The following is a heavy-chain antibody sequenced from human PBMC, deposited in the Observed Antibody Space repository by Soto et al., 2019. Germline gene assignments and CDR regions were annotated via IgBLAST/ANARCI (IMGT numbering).Heavy chain of an antibody. V-gene: IGHV3-30-3*01. CDR3: AGPGYFDY. Sequence: QVQLVESGGGVVQPGRSLRLSCAASGFTFSSYSMHWVRQAPGKGLEWVAVISYDGSNKYYADSVKGRFTISRDNSKNTLYLQMNSLRAEDTAVYYCAGPGYFDYWGQGTLVTVSS. CDR1: GFTFSSYS. CDR2: ISYDGSNK. J-gene: IGHJ4*02.